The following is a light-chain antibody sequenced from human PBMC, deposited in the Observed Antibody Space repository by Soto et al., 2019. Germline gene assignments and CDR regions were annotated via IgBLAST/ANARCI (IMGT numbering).Light chain of an antibody. V-gene: IGKV3-20*01. J-gene: IGKJ1*01. Sequence: EMVLKQSPGTLSLSPGERATLSCRASQSVSSSYLAWYQQKPGQAPRLLIYGASSRATGIPDRFSGSGSGTDFTLTISRLEPEDFAVYYCQQYGSSPRTFGHGTKVDIK. CDR2: GAS. CDR3: QQYGSSPRT. CDR1: QSVSSSY.